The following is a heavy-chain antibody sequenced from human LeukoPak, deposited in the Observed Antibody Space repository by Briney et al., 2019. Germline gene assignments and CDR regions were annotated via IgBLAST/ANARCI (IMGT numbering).Heavy chain of an antibody. D-gene: IGHD3-3*01. Sequence: GGSLRLSCAASGFSFSSYNMNWVRQAPGKGLEWVSSISSSSSYIYYADSVKGRFTISTDNAKNSLYLQMNSLRAEDTAVFYCARVRFGRDGMDVWGQGTTVTVSS. CDR3: ARVRFGRDGMDV. CDR1: GFSFSSYN. CDR2: ISSSSSYI. J-gene: IGHJ6*02. V-gene: IGHV3-21*01.